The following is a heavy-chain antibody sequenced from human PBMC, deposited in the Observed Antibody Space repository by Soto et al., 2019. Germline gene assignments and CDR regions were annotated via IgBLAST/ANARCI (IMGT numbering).Heavy chain of an antibody. CDR1: GYTFTSYE. D-gene: IGHD3-10*01. CDR2: MNPNSGDT. CDR3: ARGELLWFGELLR. V-gene: IGHV1-8*01. J-gene: IGHJ4*02. Sequence: QVQLVQSGAEVKKPGASVKVSCKASGYTFTSYEINWVRQATGQGLEWMGWMNPNSGDTRYAQKFQGRVTMTRNTSISTAYMELSSLRSEDTAVYYCARGELLWFGELLRWGQGTLVTVSS.